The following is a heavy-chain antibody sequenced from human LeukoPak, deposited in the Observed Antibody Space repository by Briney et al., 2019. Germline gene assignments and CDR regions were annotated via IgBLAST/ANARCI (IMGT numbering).Heavy chain of an antibody. V-gene: IGHV3-30*18. Sequence: GRSLRLSCAASGFTFSSYGMHWVRQAPGKGLEWVAVISYDGSNKYYADSVKGRFTISRDNSKNTLYLQMNSLRAEDTAVYYCAKDLAVAGPYDAFDIWGQGTMVTASS. CDR1: GFTFSSYG. CDR2: ISYDGSNK. D-gene: IGHD6-19*01. CDR3: AKDLAVAGPYDAFDI. J-gene: IGHJ3*02.